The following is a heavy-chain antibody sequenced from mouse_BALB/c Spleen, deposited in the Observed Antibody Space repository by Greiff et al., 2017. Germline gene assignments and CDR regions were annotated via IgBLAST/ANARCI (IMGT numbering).Heavy chain of an antibody. Sequence: EVMLVESGGGLVKPGGSLKLSCAASGFTFSDYYLYWVRQTPEKRLEWVATISDGGSYTYCPDSVKGRFTISRDNAKNNLYLQMSSLKSEDTAMYYCARDPYGNYVGWFAYWGQGTLVTVSA. D-gene: IGHD2-1*01. CDR2: ISDGGSYT. CDR1: GFTFSDYY. J-gene: IGHJ3*01. CDR3: ARDPYGNYVGWFAY. V-gene: IGHV5-4*02.